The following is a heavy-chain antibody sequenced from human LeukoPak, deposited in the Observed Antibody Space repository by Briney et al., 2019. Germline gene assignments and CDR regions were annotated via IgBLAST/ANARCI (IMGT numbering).Heavy chain of an antibody. D-gene: IGHD6-19*01. Sequence: SETLSLTCAVYGGSFSGYYWSWIRQPAGKGLEWIGRIYTSGSTNYNPSLKSRVTMSVDTSKNQFSLKLSSVTAADTAVYYCASSDSSGWYGPIWHWGQGTLVTVSS. V-gene: IGHV4-59*10. CDR2: IYTSGST. CDR3: ASSDSSGWYGPIWH. CDR1: GGSFSGYY. J-gene: IGHJ1*01.